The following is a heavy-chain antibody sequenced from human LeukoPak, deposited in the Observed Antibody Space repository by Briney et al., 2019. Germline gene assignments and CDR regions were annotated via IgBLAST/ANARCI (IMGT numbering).Heavy chain of an antibody. CDR2: FNPNSGAT. CDR1: GYSFVGYG. D-gene: IGHD2-2*01. V-gene: IGHV1-2*02. CDR3: ARDRGCSATTCYTGGDWLDP. J-gene: IGHJ5*02. Sequence: ASVKVSCKASGYSFVGYGITWVRQAPGQGLEWMGWFNPNSGATNYAQNFQGRVTMTRDASISTAYMELSRLRSDDTAVFYCARDRGCSATTCYTGGDWLDPWGQGTLVTVSS.